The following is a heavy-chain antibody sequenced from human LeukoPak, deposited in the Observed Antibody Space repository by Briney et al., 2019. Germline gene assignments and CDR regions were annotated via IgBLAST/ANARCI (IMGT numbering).Heavy chain of an antibody. CDR1: GFSFSTTW. D-gene: IGHD5-12*01. CDR3: ARGPSGYHNT. J-gene: IGHJ4*02. CDR2: IQGDGSGI. Sequence: GGSLRLSCAASGFSFSTTWMHWVRQVPGKGLVWVSRIQGDGSGIIYADSVKGRFTISRDNSKNTLYLQMNSLRAEDTAVYYCARGPSGYHNTGGQGTLVTVSS. V-gene: IGHV3-74*01.